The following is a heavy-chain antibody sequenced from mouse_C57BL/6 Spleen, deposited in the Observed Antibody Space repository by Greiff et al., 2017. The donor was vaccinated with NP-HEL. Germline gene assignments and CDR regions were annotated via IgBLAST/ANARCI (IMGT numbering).Heavy chain of an antibody. D-gene: IGHD1-1*01. CDR2: IDPEDGET. Sequence: VQLKESGAELVKPGASVKLSCTASGFNIKDYYMHWVKQRTEQGLEWIGRIDPEDGETKYAPKFRGKATITADTSSNTAYLQLSSLTSEDTAVYYCARSESSYYYGSPYYFDYWGQGTTLTVSS. J-gene: IGHJ2*01. CDR1: GFNIKDYY. CDR3: ARSESSYYYGSPYYFDY. V-gene: IGHV14-2*01.